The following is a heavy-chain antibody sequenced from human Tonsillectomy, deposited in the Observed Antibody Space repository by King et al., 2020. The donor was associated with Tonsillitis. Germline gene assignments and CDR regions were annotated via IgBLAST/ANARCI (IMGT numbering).Heavy chain of an antibody. CDR2: IFYSGNT. CDR3: ARVVGTGYDIWLDP. D-gene: IGHD3/OR15-3a*01. J-gene: IGHJ5*02. V-gene: IGHV4-59*01. CDR1: GGSISSYY. Sequence: LQLQESGPGLVKPSETLSLTCTVSGGSISSYYWSWIRQPPGKGLEWIGYIFYSGNTNYNPSLKSRVTISLDTSKNQVSLKLNSVTAADTAVYYCARVVGTGYDIWLDPWGQGTLVTVSS.